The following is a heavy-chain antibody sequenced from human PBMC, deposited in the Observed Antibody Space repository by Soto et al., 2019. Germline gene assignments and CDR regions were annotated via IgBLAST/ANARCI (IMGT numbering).Heavy chain of an antibody. J-gene: IGHJ3*02. CDR1: GGSISSSSYY. Sequence: PSETLSLTCTVSGGSISSSSYYWGWFRQPPGKGLEWIGYIYHSGSTYYNPSLKSRVTISVDRSKSQFSLKLSSVTAADTAVYYCARVWGYSYGLASDIWGQGTMVT. CDR3: ARVWGYSYGLASDI. D-gene: IGHD5-18*01. V-gene: IGHV4-39*07. CDR2: IYHSGST.